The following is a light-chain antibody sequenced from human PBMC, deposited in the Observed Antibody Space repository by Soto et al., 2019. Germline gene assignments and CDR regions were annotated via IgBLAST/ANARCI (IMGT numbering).Light chain of an antibody. Sequence: DVVMTQSPLSLPVTLGQPASISCRSSQSLVYVDGNTYLNWFQQRPGQSPRRLIYKVSNRDSGVPDRFSGSGSGTDFTLKISRVEAEDVGVYYCMQGTHWPPITFGQGTRLEIK. V-gene: IGKV2-30*01. CDR2: KVS. CDR3: MQGTHWPPIT. J-gene: IGKJ5*01. CDR1: QSLVYVDGNTY.